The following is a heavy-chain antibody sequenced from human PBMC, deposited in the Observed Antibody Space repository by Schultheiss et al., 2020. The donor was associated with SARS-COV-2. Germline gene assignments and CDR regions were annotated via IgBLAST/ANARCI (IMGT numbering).Heavy chain of an antibody. Sequence: GGSLRLSCAASGFTFSNYEMNWVRQAPGKGLEWVSYISSSSTTIYYADSVKGRFTISRDNAKNSLYLQMNSLRAEDTAAYYCARDCSVGTCYHFDYWGQGTLVTVSS. CDR1: GFTFSNYE. V-gene: IGHV3-48*03. D-gene: IGHD2-15*01. J-gene: IGHJ4*02. CDR3: ARDCSVGTCYHFDY. CDR2: ISSSSTTI.